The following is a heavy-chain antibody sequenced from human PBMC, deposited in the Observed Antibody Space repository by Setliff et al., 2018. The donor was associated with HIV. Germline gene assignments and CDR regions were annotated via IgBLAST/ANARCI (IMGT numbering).Heavy chain of an antibody. J-gene: IGHJ4*02. CDR3: ARLGGLRYYDSSGYFDY. CDR1: DDSISSYY. V-gene: IGHV4-39*01. D-gene: IGHD3-22*01. CDR2: MFYSGST. Sequence: SSETLSLTCTVSDDSISSYYWSWIRQPPEKGLEWIGTMFYSGSTYYNPSLKSRVTIFIDTSKNQFSLRLSSVTAADTAVYYCARLGGLRYYDSSGYFDYWGQGMLVTVSS.